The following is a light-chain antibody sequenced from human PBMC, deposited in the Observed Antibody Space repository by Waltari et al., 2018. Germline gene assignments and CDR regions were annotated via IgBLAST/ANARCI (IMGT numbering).Light chain of an antibody. CDR1: QRISTY. Sequence: ELVLTQSPATLSLSPGERATLSCRTSQRISTYFAWYQQKPGQAPRLLMDNAANRTTGIPARFSGSGTGTYFTLTVSSLEPEDFAVYCCQQRGSWPLTFGGGTKVEIK. CDR2: NAA. CDR3: QQRGSWPLT. V-gene: IGKV3-11*01. J-gene: IGKJ4*01.